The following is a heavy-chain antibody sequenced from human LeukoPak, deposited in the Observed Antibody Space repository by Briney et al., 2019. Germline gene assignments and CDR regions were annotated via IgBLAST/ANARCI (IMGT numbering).Heavy chain of an antibody. J-gene: IGHJ5*02. D-gene: IGHD2-2*01. CDR3: ARVIGHAYCSSTSCYERGSFDP. Sequence: ASAKVSCKASGYTFTSYGISWVRQAPGQGLEWMGWISAYNGNTNYAQKLQGRVTMTTDTSTSTAYMELRSLRSDDTAVYYCARVIGHAYCSSTSCYERGSFDPWGQGTLVTVSS. CDR1: GYTFTSYG. CDR2: ISAYNGNT. V-gene: IGHV1-18*01.